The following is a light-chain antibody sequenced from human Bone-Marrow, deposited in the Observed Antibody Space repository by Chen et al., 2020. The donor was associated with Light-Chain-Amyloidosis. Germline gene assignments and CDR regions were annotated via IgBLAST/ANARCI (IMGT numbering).Light chain of an antibody. J-gene: IGLJ3*02. Sequence: SYVLTQPSSVSVAPGQTATIACGGNNIGSTSVHWYQQTPGQAPLLVVYDDSDRPSGIPERWSGSTSGTTATLTISGVEAGDEADYYCQVLDRSSDRPVFGGGTKLTVL. CDR3: QVLDRSSDRPV. V-gene: IGLV3-21*02. CDR1: NIGSTS. CDR2: DDS.